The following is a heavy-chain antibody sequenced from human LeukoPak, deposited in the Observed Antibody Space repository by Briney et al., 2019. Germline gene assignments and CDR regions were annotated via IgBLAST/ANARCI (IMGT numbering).Heavy chain of an antibody. CDR3: AREMRSPRGGFDY. CDR2: MYYSGST. Sequence: KASETLSLTCTVSSGSISSSSYYWGWIRQPPGMGLELIGSMYYSGSTYYNPSLKSRVTISVDTSKSQFSLKLSSVTAADTAVYYCAREMRSPRGGFDYWDQGTLVTVSS. CDR1: SGSISSSSYY. V-gene: IGHV4-39*07. D-gene: IGHD3-10*01. J-gene: IGHJ4*02.